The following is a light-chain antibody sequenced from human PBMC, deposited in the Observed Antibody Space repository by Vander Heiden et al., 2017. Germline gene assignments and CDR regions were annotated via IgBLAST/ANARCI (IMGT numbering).Light chain of an antibody. CDR3: QTWDTGIQV. Sequence: QLVLTQSPSASASLGASVKLTCPLRSRHSSYAIAWHQQQPEKGPRYLMKLNSDGSHTKGAGIPDRFSGSSSGAERYLTISSLQSDDEADYYCQTWDTGIQVFGTGTKVTVL. J-gene: IGLJ1*01. V-gene: IGLV4-69*01. CDR2: LNSDGSH. CDR1: SRHSSYA.